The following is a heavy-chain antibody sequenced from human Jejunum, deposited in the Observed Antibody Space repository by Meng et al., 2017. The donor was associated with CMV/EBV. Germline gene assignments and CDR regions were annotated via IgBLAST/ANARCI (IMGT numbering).Heavy chain of an antibody. CDR3: ARGPDY. CDR2: INNDGSST. V-gene: IGHV3-74*01. CDR1: GFTFSNYW. J-gene: IGHJ4*02. Sequence: LRLSCAVSGFTFSNYWMHWVRQAPGKGLVWVSRINNDGSSTNYADSLKGRFTLSRDNAKNTLYLQMNSLRAEDTGVYYCARGPDYWGQGTLVTVSS.